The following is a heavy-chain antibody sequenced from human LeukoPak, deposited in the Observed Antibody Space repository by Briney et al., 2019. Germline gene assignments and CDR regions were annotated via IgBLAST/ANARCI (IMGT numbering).Heavy chain of an antibody. J-gene: IGHJ1*01. Sequence: TVKLSCKASVRTFSSYSISGVPRAPRQGLEGMGGIIPIFGTANYAQKFQGRVTITTDESTSTAYMELSSLRSEDTAVYYCAKGGYGGNSLGYFQHWGQGTLVTVSS. D-gene: IGHD4-23*01. CDR2: IIPIFGTA. V-gene: IGHV1-69*05. CDR3: AKGGYGGNSLGYFQH. CDR1: VRTFSSYS.